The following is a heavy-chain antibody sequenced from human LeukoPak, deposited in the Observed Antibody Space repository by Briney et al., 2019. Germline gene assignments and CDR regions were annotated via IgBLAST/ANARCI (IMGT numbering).Heavy chain of an antibody. J-gene: IGHJ4*02. D-gene: IGHD4-11*01. V-gene: IGHV3-30-3*01. CDR1: GFTFSSYA. CDR3: VLDYSRSHDY. CDR2: ISYDGSNK. Sequence: GGSLRLSCAASGFTFSSYAIHWVRQAPGKGLEWVAVISYDGSNKYYADSVKGRFTISRDNSKSTLYLQMNSLRAEDTAVYYCVLDYSRSHDYWGQGTLVTVSS.